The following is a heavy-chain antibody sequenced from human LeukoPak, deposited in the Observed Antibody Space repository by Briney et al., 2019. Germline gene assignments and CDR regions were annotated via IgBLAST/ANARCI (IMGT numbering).Heavy chain of an antibody. D-gene: IGHD3-22*01. CDR2: MNPNSGNT. Sequence: ASVKVSCKASGYTFTSYDINWVRQATGQGLEWMGWMNPNSGNTGYAQKFQGRVTMTRNTSISTAYMELSSLRSEDTAVYYCASLYYDSSGPLPHFDYWGQGTLVTVSS. CDR3: ASLYYDSSGPLPHFDY. V-gene: IGHV1-8*01. CDR1: GYTFTSYD. J-gene: IGHJ4*02.